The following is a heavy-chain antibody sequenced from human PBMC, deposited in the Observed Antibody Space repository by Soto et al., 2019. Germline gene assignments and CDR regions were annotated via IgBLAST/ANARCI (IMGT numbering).Heavy chain of an antibody. CDR1: GYTFTSYY. Sequence: VKVSCKASGYTFTSYYMHWVRQAPGQGLEWMGIINPSGGSTSYAQKFQGRVTMTRDTSTSTVYMELSSLRSEDTAVYYCARDIGPGIAAAGLFDYWGQGTLVTVSS. J-gene: IGHJ4*02. CDR3: ARDIGPGIAAAGLFDY. D-gene: IGHD6-13*01. V-gene: IGHV1-46*01. CDR2: INPSGGST.